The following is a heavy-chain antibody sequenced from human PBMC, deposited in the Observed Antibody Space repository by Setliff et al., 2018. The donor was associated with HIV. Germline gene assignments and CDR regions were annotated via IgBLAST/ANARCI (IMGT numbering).Heavy chain of an antibody. CDR1: GESLSAYF. J-gene: IGHJ4*02. D-gene: IGHD6-19*01. V-gene: IGHV4-34*01. CDR2: INHSGST. Sequence: SETLSLTCAVYGESLSAYFWSWIRQPPGKGLEWIGLINHSGSTNYNPSLKSRVTISLGTSKNQFSLKMTSVTAADTAVYYCATGITVAPDYWGQGSLVTVSS. CDR3: ATGITVAPDY.